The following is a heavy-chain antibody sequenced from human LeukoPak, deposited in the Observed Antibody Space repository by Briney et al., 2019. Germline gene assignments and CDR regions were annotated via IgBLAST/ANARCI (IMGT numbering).Heavy chain of an antibody. D-gene: IGHD6-19*01. Sequence: GSLRLSCAASGFTVSSNYMSWVRQPPGKGLEWIGTIYNSGFTYYNPSLKSRVTISIDTSKNQFSLKLSSVTAADTAVYYCARSTGYSSGCYVYWGQGTLVTVSS. CDR1: GFTVSSNY. J-gene: IGHJ4*02. CDR2: IYNSGFT. CDR3: ARSTGYSSGCYVY. V-gene: IGHV4-38-2*01.